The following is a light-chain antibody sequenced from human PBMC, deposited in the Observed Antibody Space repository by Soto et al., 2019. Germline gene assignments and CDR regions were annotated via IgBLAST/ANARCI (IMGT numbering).Light chain of an antibody. J-gene: IGKJ2*01. Sequence: EVVLTQSPGTLSLSPGERATLSCRASQSVSNNYLAWYQQKPGQSPKLLIFGSSDRATGIPDRFSGSGSGTDFTLPISSLEPEDFAVYYCQQYGSSPPYTFGQGTKLEIK. CDR1: QSVSNNY. CDR3: QQYGSSPPYT. V-gene: IGKV3-20*01. CDR2: GSS.